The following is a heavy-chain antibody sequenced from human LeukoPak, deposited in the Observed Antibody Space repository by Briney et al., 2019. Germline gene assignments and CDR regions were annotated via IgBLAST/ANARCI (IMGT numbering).Heavy chain of an antibody. Sequence: GGSLRLPCAASGFTFSSYGMHWVRQAPGKGLEWVAFIRYDGSNKYYADSVKGRFTISRDNSKNTLYLQMNSLRAEDTAVYYCAKVGELRFLEWLLIYWGQGTLVTVSS. CDR2: IRYDGSNK. CDR3: AKVGELRFLEWLLIY. J-gene: IGHJ4*02. V-gene: IGHV3-30*02. D-gene: IGHD3-3*01. CDR1: GFTFSSYG.